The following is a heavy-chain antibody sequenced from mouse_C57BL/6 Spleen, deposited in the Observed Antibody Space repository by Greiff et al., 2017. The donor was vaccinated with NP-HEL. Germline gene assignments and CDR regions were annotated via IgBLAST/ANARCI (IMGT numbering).Heavy chain of an antibody. J-gene: IGHJ3*01. CDR2: ISNGGGST. CDR3: ASPTAGFAY. D-gene: IGHD1-2*01. V-gene: IGHV5-12*01. Sequence: EVMLVESGGGLVQPGGSLKLSCAASGFTFSDYYMYWVRQTPEKRLEWVAYISNGGGSTYYPDTVKGRFTISRDNAKNTLYLQMSRLKSEDTAMYYCASPTAGFAYWGQGTLVTVSA. CDR1: GFTFSDYY.